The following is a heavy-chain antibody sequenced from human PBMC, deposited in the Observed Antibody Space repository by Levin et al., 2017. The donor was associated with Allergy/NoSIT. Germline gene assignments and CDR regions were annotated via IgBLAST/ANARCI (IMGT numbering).Heavy chain of an antibody. CDR3: ARFYYDSSGYYGFVFYPWFDN. Sequence: ASVKVSCKASGYTFTSYGISWVRQAPGQGLEWMGWISAYNGNTNYAQKLQGRVTMTTDTSTSTAYMELRSLRSDDTAVYYCARFYYDSSGYYGFVFYPWFDNWGQGTLVTVSS. V-gene: IGHV1-18*01. J-gene: IGHJ5*02. CDR2: ISAYNGNT. D-gene: IGHD3-22*01. CDR1: GYTFTSYG.